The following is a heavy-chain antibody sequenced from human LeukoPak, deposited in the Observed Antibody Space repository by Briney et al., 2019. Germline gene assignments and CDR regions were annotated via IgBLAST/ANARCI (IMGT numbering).Heavy chain of an antibody. CDR1: GGSISSGDYY. Sequence: SETLSLTCTVSGGSISSGDYYWSWIRQPPGKGLEWIGYIYYSGSTYYNPSLKSRVTISVDTSKNQFSLKLSSVTDADTAVYYCARVGSGSYSFYFDYWGQGILVTVSS. J-gene: IGHJ4*02. CDR3: ARVGSGSYSFYFDY. D-gene: IGHD1-26*01. CDR2: IYYSGST. V-gene: IGHV4-30-4*01.